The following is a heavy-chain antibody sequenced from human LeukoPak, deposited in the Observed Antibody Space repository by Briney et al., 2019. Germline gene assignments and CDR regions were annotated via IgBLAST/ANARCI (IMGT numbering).Heavy chain of an antibody. CDR3: AKPKMATSFWGD. J-gene: IGHJ4*02. CDR2: ISGSGGST. Sequence: PGGSLRLSCAASGFTFSSYAMSWVRQAPGKGLEWVSVISGSGGSTYYADSVKGRFTISRDNSKNTLYLQMNSLRAEDTAVYYCAKPKMATSFWGDWGQGTLVTVSS. V-gene: IGHV3-23*01. CDR1: GFTFSSYA. D-gene: IGHD5-24*01.